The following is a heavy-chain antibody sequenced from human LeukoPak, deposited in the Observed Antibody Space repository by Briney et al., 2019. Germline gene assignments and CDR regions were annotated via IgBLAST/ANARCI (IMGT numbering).Heavy chain of an antibody. Sequence: SGGSLRLSCAASGFTFSDYYMSWIRQAPGKGLEWVSYISSSGSTIYYADSVKGRFTISRDNAKNSLYLQMNSLRAEDTAVYYCARVPRGGENYYYYYYMDVWGKGTTVTISS. D-gene: IGHD3-10*01. CDR1: GFTFSDYY. V-gene: IGHV3-11*01. J-gene: IGHJ6*03. CDR2: ISSSGSTI. CDR3: ARVPRGGENYYYYYYMDV.